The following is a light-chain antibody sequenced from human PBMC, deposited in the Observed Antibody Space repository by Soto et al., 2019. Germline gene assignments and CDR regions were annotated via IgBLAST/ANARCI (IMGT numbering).Light chain of an antibody. Sequence: AIQMTQSPSSLSASVGDRITITCRASQGIRNGLGWYQQRPGKAPTLLIHAASSLATGVPSRFSGSGSGTDFTLTINSLQPEDFATYYCLQTYIYPWTFGQGTKVDIK. V-gene: IGKV1-6*01. CDR3: LQTYIYPWT. J-gene: IGKJ1*01. CDR2: AAS. CDR1: QGIRNG.